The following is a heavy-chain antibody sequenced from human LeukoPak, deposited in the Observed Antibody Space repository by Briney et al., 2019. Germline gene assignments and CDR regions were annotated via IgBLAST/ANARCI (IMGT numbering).Heavy chain of an antibody. D-gene: IGHD4-23*01. CDR3: ARDYDYGGNSGSWYFDL. V-gene: IGHV1-46*03. J-gene: IGHJ2*01. CDR1: GGTFSSYA. CDR2: INPSGGST. Sequence: ASVKVSCKASGGTFSSYAISWVRQAPGQGLEWMGIINPSGGSTSYAQKFQGRVTMTRDTSTSTVYMELSSLRSGDTAVYYCARDYDYGGNSGSWYFDLWGRGTLVTVSS.